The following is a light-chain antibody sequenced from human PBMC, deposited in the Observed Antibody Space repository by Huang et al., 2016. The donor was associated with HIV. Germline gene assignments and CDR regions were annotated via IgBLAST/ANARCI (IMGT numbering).Light chain of an antibody. CDR3: QQSNSFPWT. V-gene: IGKV1-12*01. J-gene: IGKJ1*01. CDR1: QSISSW. Sequence: DIRMTQSPSSVFTSVGDRVTITCRASQSISSWLAWYQQKPGRAPRLLMYAASSVQSGVPLRFSGSGSGTNFTLTIDSLQPEDFATYYCQQSNSFPWTFGQGTKVEIK. CDR2: AAS.